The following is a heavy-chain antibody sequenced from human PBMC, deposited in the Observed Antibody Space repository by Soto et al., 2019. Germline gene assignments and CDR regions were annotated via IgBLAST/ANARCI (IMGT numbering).Heavy chain of an antibody. D-gene: IGHD4-17*01. CDR1: GFTFSSYG. CDR2: ISYDGSNK. J-gene: IGHJ4*02. CDR3: AKLPDPYSDPLGY. V-gene: IGHV3-30*18. Sequence: AGGSLRLSCAASGFTFSSYGMHWVRQAPGKGLEWVAVISYDGSNKYYADSVKGRFTISRDNSKNTLYLQMNSLRAEDTAVYYCAKLPDPYSDPLGYWGQGTLVTVSS.